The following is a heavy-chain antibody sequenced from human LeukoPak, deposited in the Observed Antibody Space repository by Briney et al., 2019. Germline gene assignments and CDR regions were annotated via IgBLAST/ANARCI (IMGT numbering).Heavy chain of an antibody. CDR1: GFTFSSYA. J-gene: IGHJ5*02. Sequence: GGSLRLSCAASGFTFSSYAMNWVRQARGGGLEWVSTISSSGGSTYYADSVKGRFTISRDNSKNTLYLQMNSLRAEDTAVYFCAKVVPASGSQSWGQGTLVTVSS. CDR3: AKVVPASGSQS. V-gene: IGHV3-23*01. D-gene: IGHD6-13*01. CDR2: ISSSGGST.